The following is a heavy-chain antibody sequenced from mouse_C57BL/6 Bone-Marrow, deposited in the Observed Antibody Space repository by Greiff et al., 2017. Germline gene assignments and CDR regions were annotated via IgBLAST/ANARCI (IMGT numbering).Heavy chain of an antibody. D-gene: IGHD2-3*01. CDR3: ARSGWLPWFAY. V-gene: IGHV1-76*01. CDR1: GYTFPDYS. J-gene: IGHJ3*01. CDR2: IYPGSGNT. Sequence: ESGAELVRPGASVKLSCKASGYTFPDYSINWVKQRPGQGLEWIARIYPGSGNTSYNEKFKGKATLHAAKSSSTAYMQLSSLTSEDSAVYFCARSGWLPWFAYWGQGTLVTVSA.